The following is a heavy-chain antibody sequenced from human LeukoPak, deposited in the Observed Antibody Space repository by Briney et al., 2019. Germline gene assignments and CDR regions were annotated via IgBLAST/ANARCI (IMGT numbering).Heavy chain of an antibody. D-gene: IGHD3-16*02. CDR3: ARESLIVSASYAFDI. J-gene: IGHJ3*02. CDR2: IYYSGST. CDR1: GGSISSGGYY. Sequence: PSQTLSLTCTVSGGSISSGGYYWSWIRQHPGKGLEWIGYIYYSGSTYYNPSLKSRVTISVDTSKNQFSLKLSSVTAADTAVYYCARESLIVSASYAFDIWGQGTMVIVSP. V-gene: IGHV4-31*03.